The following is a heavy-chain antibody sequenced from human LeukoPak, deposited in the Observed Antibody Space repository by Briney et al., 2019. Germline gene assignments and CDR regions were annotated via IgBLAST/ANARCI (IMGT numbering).Heavy chain of an antibody. V-gene: IGHV4-4*07. D-gene: IGHD4-11*01. CDR1: GGSISSYY. CDR2: IYTSGST. J-gene: IGHJ6*03. CDR3: ATTTVTTEYYYYYYMDV. Sequence: KPSETLSLTCTVSGGSISSYYWSWIRQPAGKGLEWIGRIYTSGSTNYNPSLKSRVTISVDKSKNQFSLKLSPVTAADTAVYYCATTTVTTEYYYYYYMDVWGKGTTVTVSS.